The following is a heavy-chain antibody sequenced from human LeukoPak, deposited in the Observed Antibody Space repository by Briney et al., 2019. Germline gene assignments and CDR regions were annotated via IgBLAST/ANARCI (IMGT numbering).Heavy chain of an antibody. CDR2: INHSGST. J-gene: IGHJ5*02. CDR3: ARVASSSWYWFDP. V-gene: IGHV4-34*01. Sequence: SETLSLTCAVYGGSFSGYYWSWIRQPPGKGLEWIGEINHSGSTNYNPSLKSRVTISVDTSENQFSLKLSSVTAADTAVYYCARVASSSWYWFDPWGQGTLVTVSS. CDR1: GGSFSGYY. D-gene: IGHD6-13*01.